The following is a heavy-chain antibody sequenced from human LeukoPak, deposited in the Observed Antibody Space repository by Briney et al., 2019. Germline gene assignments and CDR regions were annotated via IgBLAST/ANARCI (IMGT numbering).Heavy chain of an antibody. CDR1: GFSFSGHW. Sequence: GGSLRLSCTASGFSFSGHWMHWARQLPGKGLVRVSRISPTGSTTSYADSVKGRFTVSRDNAKNTLYLQVNNLRAEDTAVYYCARGPNSNWSGLDFWGQGTLLTVSS. CDR3: ARGPNSNWSGLDF. J-gene: IGHJ4*02. D-gene: IGHD6-6*01. V-gene: IGHV3-74*01. CDR2: ISPTGSTT.